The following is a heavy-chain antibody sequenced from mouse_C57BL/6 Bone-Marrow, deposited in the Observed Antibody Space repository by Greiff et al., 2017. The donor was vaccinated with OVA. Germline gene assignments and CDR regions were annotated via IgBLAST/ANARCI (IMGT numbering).Heavy chain of an antibody. V-gene: IGHV1-52*01. Sequence: QVQLQQPGAELVRPGSSVKLSCKASGYTFTSFWMHWVQQGPIQGLEWIGNIDPSASETPYNQKFKVQATLTVDKSSSTAYMQLSSLTAEDSAVYYWGRWGSSELWGQGTTLTVSA. CDR1: GYTFTSFW. D-gene: IGHD1-1*01. CDR3: GRWGSSEL. J-gene: IGHJ2*01. CDR2: IDPSASET.